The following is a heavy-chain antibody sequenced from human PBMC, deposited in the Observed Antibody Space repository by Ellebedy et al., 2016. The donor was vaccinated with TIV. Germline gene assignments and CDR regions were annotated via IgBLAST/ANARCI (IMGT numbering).Heavy chain of an antibody. J-gene: IGHJ4*02. CDR3: ARRKTYYYDSSGYLDY. CDR1: GGSFSGYY. D-gene: IGHD3-22*01. Sequence: SETLSLTXAVYGGSFSGYYWSWIRQPPGKGLEWIGEINHSGSTNYNPSLKSRVTISVDTSKNQFSLKLSSVTAADTAVYYCARRKTYYYDSSGYLDYWGQGTLVTVSS. CDR2: INHSGST. V-gene: IGHV4-34*01.